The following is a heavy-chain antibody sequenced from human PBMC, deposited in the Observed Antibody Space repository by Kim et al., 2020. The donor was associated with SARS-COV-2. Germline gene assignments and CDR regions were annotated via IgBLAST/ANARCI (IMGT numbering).Heavy chain of an antibody. J-gene: IGHJ6*02. Sequence: ASVKVSCKASGYTFTSYYMHWVRQAPGQGLEWMGIINPSGGSTSYAQKFQGRVTMTRYTSTSTVYMELSSLRSEDTAVYYCARGLGYCSSTSCYTYYYYGMDVWGQGTTVTVSS. D-gene: IGHD2-2*02. V-gene: IGHV1-46*01. CDR2: INPSGGST. CDR1: GYTFTSYY. CDR3: ARGLGYCSSTSCYTYYYYGMDV.